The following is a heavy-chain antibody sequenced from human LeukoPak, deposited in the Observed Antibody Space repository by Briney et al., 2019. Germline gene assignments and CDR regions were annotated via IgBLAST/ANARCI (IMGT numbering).Heavy chain of an antibody. D-gene: IGHD3-10*01. CDR1: GDSVSRALAG. J-gene: IGHJ2*01. CDR2: TYYASKSSY. Sequence: SQNLSLNCAIYGDSVSRALAGWSWLRQSPSRGLEWLGRTYYASKSSYDYAIFVKSRISINPDTYQNQFSLRLNSVTPGDTAVYYCVIQASWSFGWYFDLWGRGTLVTVSS. V-gene: IGHV6-1*01. CDR3: VIQASWSFGWYFDL.